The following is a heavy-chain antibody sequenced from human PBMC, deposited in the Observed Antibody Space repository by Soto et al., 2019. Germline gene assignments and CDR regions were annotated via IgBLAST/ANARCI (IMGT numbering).Heavy chain of an antibody. V-gene: IGHV3-23*01. J-gene: IGHJ4*02. CDR1: GFTFSTYA. CDR3: EKDGNNGYAFDN. CDR2: VTNLGGTI. Sequence: GGSLRLSCAASGFTFSTYAMSWVRQAPGTGLEWVSGVTNLGGTINYADSVKGRFTISRDNSKNTLYLQMSSLRAEDTAVYYCEKDGNNGYAFDNWGQGTLVTVSS. D-gene: IGHD2-2*03.